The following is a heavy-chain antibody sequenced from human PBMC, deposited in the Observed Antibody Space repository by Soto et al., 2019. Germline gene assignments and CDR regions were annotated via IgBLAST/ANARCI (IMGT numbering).Heavy chain of an antibody. V-gene: IGHV3-21*01. D-gene: IGHD3-9*01. J-gene: IGHJ6*02. CDR3: ARGLSSYYDILTGFLDIMDV. CDR2: ISSSSSYI. CDR1: GFTFSSYS. Sequence: PGGSLRLSCAASGFTFSSYSMNWVRQAPGKGLEWVSSISSSSSYIYYADSVKGRFTISRDNAKNSLYLQMNNLRAEDTAVYYCARGLSSYYDILTGFLDIMDVWGQGTTVTVSS.